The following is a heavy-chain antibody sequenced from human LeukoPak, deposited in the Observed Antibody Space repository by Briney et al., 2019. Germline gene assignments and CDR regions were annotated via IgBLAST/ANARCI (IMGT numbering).Heavy chain of an antibody. CDR2: IYYSGST. Sequence: PSETLSLTCTVSGGSISSSSYYWGWIRQPPGKGLEWIGSIYYSGSTYYNPSLKSRVTISVDTSKNQFSLKLSSVTAADTAVYYCARHDTTMKGAFDFWGQGTMVTVSS. V-gene: IGHV4-39*01. CDR1: GGSISSSSYY. J-gene: IGHJ3*01. D-gene: IGHD3-22*01. CDR3: ARHDTTMKGAFDF.